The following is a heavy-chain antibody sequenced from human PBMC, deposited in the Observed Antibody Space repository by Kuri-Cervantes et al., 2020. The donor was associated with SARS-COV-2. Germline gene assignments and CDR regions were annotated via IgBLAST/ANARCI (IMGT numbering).Heavy chain of an antibody. D-gene: IGHD6-19*01. CDR1: GFTFSHYA. CDR3: AKIAGYNSGWYDD. CDR2: ITISGLST. V-gene: IGHV3-23*01. Sequence: GESLKISCGASGFTFSHYAMSWFRQAPGKGLEWVSTITISGLSTQYADSVKGRFTISRDNSKNTVYLQMNSLRADDTAVYYCAKIAGYNSGWYDDWGQGTLVTVSS. J-gene: IGHJ5*02.